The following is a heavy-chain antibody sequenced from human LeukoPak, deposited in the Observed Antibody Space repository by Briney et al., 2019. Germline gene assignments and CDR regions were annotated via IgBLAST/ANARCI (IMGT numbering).Heavy chain of an antibody. J-gene: IGHJ4*02. V-gene: IGHV3-7*01. D-gene: IGHD2-2*01. CDR3: EGGCSSTSCYPHGFDY. CDR2: IKQDGSEK. Sequence: PPGGSLRLSCAASGFTFSSYWMSWVRQAPGKGLEWVANIKQDGSEKYYVDSVKGRFTISRDNAKNSLYLQMNSLRAEDTAVYYCEGGCSSTSCYPHGFDYWGQGTLVTVSS. CDR1: GFTFSSYW.